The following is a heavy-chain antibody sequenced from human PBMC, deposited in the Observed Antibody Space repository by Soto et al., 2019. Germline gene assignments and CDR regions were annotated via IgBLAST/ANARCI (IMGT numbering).Heavy chain of an antibody. Sequence: QVTLKESGPVLVKPTETLTLTCTVSGFSLSNARMGVSWIRQPPGKALEWLAHIFSNDEKSYSTSLKSRLTISKDTSKSQLVLTMTNMDPVDTATYYGARTYYDILTGYSTSDWYFDLWGRGTLVPVSS. CDR2: IFSNDEK. CDR3: ARTYYDILTGYSTSDWYFDL. J-gene: IGHJ2*01. D-gene: IGHD3-9*01. V-gene: IGHV2-26*01. CDR1: GFSLSNARMG.